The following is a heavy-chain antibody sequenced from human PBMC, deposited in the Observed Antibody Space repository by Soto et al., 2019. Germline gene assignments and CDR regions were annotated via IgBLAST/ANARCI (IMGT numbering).Heavy chain of an antibody. CDR1: GYSFASYW. CDR3: ARHKAFYYDSSGA. D-gene: IGHD3-22*01. V-gene: IGHV5-10-1*01. CDR2: IDPSDSYA. Sequence: GESLNLSCKGSGYSFASYWISWVRQMPAKGLEWMGRIDPSDSYANYSPSFQGHVTFSADKSISTAYLQWSSLRASDTAMYYCARHKAFYYDSSGAWGQGTMVTAAS. J-gene: IGHJ5*02.